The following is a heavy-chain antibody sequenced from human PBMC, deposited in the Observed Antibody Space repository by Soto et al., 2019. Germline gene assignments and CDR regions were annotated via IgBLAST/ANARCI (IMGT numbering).Heavy chain of an antibody. V-gene: IGHV4-34*01. J-gene: IGHJ6*02. Sequence: SETLSLTCAVYGGSFSGYYWSWIRQPPGKGLEWIGEINHSGSTNYNPSLKSRVTISVDTSKNQFSLKLSSVTAADTAVYYCARWFANYDFWRGYSADGLDVWGQGTTVTVSS. CDR2: INHSGST. CDR3: ARWFANYDFWRGYSADGLDV. CDR1: GGSFSGYY. D-gene: IGHD3-3*01.